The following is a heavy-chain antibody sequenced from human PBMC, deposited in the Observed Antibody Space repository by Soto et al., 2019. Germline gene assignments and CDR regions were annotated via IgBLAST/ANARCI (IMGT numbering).Heavy chain of an antibody. CDR1: GFTFSSYW. CDR3: ARVPYYYDSSGYSYWYFDL. Sequence: GGSLRLSCAASGFTFSSYWMSWVRQAPGKGLEWVANIKQDGSEKYYVDSVKGRFTISRDNAKNSLYLQMNSLRAEDTAVYYCARVPYYYDSSGYSYWYFDLWGSGTRFTASS. J-gene: IGHJ2*01. CDR2: IKQDGSEK. V-gene: IGHV3-7*03. D-gene: IGHD3-22*01.